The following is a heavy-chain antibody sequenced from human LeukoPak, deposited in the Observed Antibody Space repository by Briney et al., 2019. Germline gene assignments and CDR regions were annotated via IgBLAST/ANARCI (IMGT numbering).Heavy chain of an antibody. Sequence: PGGSLRLSCAASGFIFSNYGMDWVRQAPGKGLEWVAIIQYDGSYQWYAESVKGRFTVSRDNSKNRLYLQMNSLRAEDTAVYYCATVRGASGSRWYFDYWGQEPWSPSLQ. D-gene: IGHD6-13*01. CDR1: GFIFSNYG. V-gene: IGHV3-30*02. CDR2: IQYDGSYQ. CDR3: ATVRGASGSRWYFDY. J-gene: IGHJ4*01.